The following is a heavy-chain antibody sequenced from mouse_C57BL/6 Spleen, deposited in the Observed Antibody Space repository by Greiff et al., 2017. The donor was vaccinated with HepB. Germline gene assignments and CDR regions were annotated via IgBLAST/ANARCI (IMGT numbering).Heavy chain of an antibody. J-gene: IGHJ3*01. D-gene: IGHD4-1*02. Sequence: QVQLQQSGPELVRPGVSVKISCKGSGYTFTDYAMHWVKQSHAKSLEWIGVISTYYGDASYNQKFKDKATITVDKSSSTAYMELARLTSEDSAVYYCARSTGTGAYWGQGTLVTVSA. V-gene: IGHV1-67*01. CDR2: ISTYYGDA. CDR1: GYTFTDYA. CDR3: ARSTGTGAY.